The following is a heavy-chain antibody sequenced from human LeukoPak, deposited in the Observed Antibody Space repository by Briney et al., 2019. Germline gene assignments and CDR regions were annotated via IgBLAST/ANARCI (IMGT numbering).Heavy chain of an antibody. D-gene: IGHD6-19*01. CDR3: ARADSSGWYEY. CDR1: GFSFSSHA. Sequence: PGGSLRLSCAASGFSFSSHAMNWVRQAPGKGLEWVSVIYSGGSTYYADSVKGRFTISRDNSKNTLYLQMNSLRAEDTAVYYCARADSSGWYEYWGQGTLVTVSS. J-gene: IGHJ4*02. CDR2: IYSGGST. V-gene: IGHV3-53*01.